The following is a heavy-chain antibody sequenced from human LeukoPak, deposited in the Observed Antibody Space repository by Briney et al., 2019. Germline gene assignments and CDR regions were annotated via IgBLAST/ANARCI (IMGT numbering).Heavy chain of an antibody. CDR3: AKGGEFFDY. V-gene: IGHV3-23*01. Sequence: PGGSLRLSCAASGFTFSNYDMSWVRQAPGKGLEWVSAISGSGGSTYYADSVKGRFTISRDNSENTLYLQMNSLRAEDTAVYYCAKGGEFFDYWGQGTLVTVSS. CDR2: ISGSGGST. CDR1: GFTFSNYD. J-gene: IGHJ4*02. D-gene: IGHD3-10*01.